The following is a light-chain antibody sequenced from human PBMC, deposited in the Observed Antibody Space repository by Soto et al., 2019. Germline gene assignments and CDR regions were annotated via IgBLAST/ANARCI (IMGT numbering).Light chain of an antibody. Sequence: EIVLTQSPATVTVSPGERVTLSCRASENINNYLAWYQQKPGQAPRLLIYDASNRATGIPARFSGSGSGTDFTLTISSLEPEDFAVYYCQQRTKWRTFGQGTKVDI. V-gene: IGKV3-11*01. CDR1: ENINNY. CDR2: DAS. CDR3: QQRTKWRT. J-gene: IGKJ1*01.